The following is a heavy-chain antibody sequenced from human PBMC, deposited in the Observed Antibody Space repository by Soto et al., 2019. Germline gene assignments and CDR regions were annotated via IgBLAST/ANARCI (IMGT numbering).Heavy chain of an antibody. Sequence: EVQLLESGGGLVQPGGSLRLSCAASGFTFSVFAMSWVRQAPGKGLELVSTISGRGENTYYADSVKGRFTISRDNSKNTLNLQMNSLRVEDTAVYYCAKDRGTGDYGVNAVAIWGQGTMVTVAS. J-gene: IGHJ3*02. V-gene: IGHV3-23*01. CDR3: AKDRGTGDYGVNAVAI. CDR1: GFTFSVFA. CDR2: ISGRGENT. D-gene: IGHD7-27*01.